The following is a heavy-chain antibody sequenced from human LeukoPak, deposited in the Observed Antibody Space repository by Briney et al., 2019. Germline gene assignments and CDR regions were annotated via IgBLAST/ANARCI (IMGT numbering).Heavy chain of an antibody. CDR3: ARGTMASDF. D-gene: IGHD3-10*01. Sequence: GGSLRLSCAASGFTFSDYYMTWIRQTPGKGLEWVSYISISGTTTFYVDSVKGRFTISRDNTKNSLYLQMNSLRAEDTAMYYCARGTMASDFWGQGTLVTVSS. J-gene: IGHJ4*02. V-gene: IGHV3-11*01. CDR1: GFTFSDYY. CDR2: ISISGTTT.